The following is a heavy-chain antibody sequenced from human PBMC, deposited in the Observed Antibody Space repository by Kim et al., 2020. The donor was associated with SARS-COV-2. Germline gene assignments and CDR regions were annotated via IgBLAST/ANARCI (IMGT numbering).Heavy chain of an antibody. V-gene: IGHV4-31*03. D-gene: IGHD3-16*02. CDR2: IYYSGST. CDR1: GGSISSGGYY. CDR3: ARDTDYVWGSYRYYYYGMDV. J-gene: IGHJ6*02. Sequence: SETLSLTCTVSGGSISSGGYYWSWIRQHPGKGLEWIGYIYYSGSTYYNPSLKSRVTISVDTSKNQFSLKLSSVTAADTAVYYCARDTDYVWGSYRYYYYGMDVWGQGTTVTVSS.